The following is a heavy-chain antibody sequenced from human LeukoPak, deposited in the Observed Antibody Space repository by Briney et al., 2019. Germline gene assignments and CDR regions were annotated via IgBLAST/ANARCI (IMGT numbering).Heavy chain of an antibody. CDR1: GDSINSLDL. J-gene: IGHJ4*02. CDR2: MYLSGTT. V-gene: IGHV4-4*02. CDR3: AGLVGRYSSGLYYYYFDY. D-gene: IGHD3-22*01. Sequence: SRTLSLTCTVSGDSINSLDLWSWVRQPPGKGLEWIGEMYLSGTTHSNPSVKSRVTISIDKSKNQFFLNLSSVTAADTAVYYCAGLVGRYSSGLYYYYFDYWGQGTLVTVSS.